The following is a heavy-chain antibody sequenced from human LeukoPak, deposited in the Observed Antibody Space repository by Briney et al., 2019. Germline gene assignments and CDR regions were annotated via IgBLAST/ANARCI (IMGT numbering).Heavy chain of an antibody. J-gene: IGHJ4*02. D-gene: IGHD3-10*01. Sequence: GESLKISCKSSGYSFTGYWIGWVRQMPGKGLEWMGINYPGDSDTRYSPSFQGQVTISADKSISTAYLQWSSLKASDSAMYYCARSQGAYGSGSYYTYWGQGTLVTVSS. CDR1: GYSFTGYW. V-gene: IGHV5-51*01. CDR3: ARSQGAYGSGSYYTY. CDR2: NYPGDSDT.